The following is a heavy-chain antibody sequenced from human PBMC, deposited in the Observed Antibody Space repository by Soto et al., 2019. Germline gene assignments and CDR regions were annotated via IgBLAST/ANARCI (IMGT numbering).Heavy chain of an antibody. CDR2: ISGSGGRT. D-gene: IGHD4-17*01. J-gene: IGHJ4*02. V-gene: IGHV3-23*01. CDR3: AKDLRPYLNYVEFPDY. CDR1: GFTFSTYA. Sequence: EVQLLESGGGLVQPGGSLRLSCAASGFTFSTYAMTSVRQAPGKGLEWVSAISGSGGRTYYADSVKGRFTISRDNSKSTLYLQMNTLRADDTAVYYCAKDLRPYLNYVEFPDYWGQGTLVTVSS.